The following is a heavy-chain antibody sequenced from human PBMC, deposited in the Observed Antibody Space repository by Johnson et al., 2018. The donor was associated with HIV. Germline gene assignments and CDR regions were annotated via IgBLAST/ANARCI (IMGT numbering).Heavy chain of an antibody. Sequence: QMQVVESGGGVVQPGGSLRLSCAASGFTFSDYGMHWVRQAPGKGLEWVAFIRYDGSNKYYADSVKGRFTFSRDNSKNTVFLQMNSLTAEDTAVYYCAKAPGQITLDAFDFWGQGTMVTVSS. CDR3: AKAPGQITLDAFDF. J-gene: IGHJ3*01. CDR1: GFTFSDYG. CDR2: IRYDGSNK. V-gene: IGHV3-30*02. D-gene: IGHD3-10*01.